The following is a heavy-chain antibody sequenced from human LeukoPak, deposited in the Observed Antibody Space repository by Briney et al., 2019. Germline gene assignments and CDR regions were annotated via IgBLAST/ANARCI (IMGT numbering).Heavy chain of an antibody. CDR3: ARFGGYGSGVNWFDP. Sequence: SVKVSCKASGGTFSSYAISWVRQAPGQGLEWIGGIIPIFGTANYAQKFQGRVTITADESTSTAYMELSSLRSEDTAVYYCARFGGYGSGVNWFDPWGQGTLVTVSS. J-gene: IGHJ5*02. V-gene: IGHV1-69*01. CDR1: GGTFSSYA. D-gene: IGHD3-10*01. CDR2: IIPIFGTA.